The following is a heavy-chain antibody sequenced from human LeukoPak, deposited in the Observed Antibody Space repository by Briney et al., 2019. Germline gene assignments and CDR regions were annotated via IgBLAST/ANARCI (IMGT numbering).Heavy chain of an antibody. CDR1: RSTVTRSY. J-gene: IGHJ4*02. V-gene: IGHV1-46*01. Sequence: APLKASCKASRSTVTRSYLHSVRGARSPRRECLGRMNPTSGRASPAQKFQGRGNMTRDTSTSTAYMELSSMRSEDTAVYYCARGEGIAAAQYYDSSGSLLGVDDWGQGTLVTVSS. CDR3: ARGEGIAAAQYYDSSGSLLGVDD. D-gene: IGHD3-22*01. CDR2: MNPTSGRA.